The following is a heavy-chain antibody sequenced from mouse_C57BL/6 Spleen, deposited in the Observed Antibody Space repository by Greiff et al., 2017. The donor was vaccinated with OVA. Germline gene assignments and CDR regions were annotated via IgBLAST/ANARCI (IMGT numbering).Heavy chain of an antibody. J-gene: IGHJ2*01. CDR2: ISDGGSYT. V-gene: IGHV5-4*01. D-gene: IGHD4-1*01. CDR1: GFTFSSYA. Sequence: EVKLVESGGGLVKPGGSLKLSCAASGFTFSSYAMSWVRQTPEKRLEWVATISDGGSYTYYPDNVKGRFTISRDKAKNNLYLQMSHLKSEDTAVYYCARDRLTGFFDYWGQGTTLTVSS. CDR3: ARDRLTGFFDY.